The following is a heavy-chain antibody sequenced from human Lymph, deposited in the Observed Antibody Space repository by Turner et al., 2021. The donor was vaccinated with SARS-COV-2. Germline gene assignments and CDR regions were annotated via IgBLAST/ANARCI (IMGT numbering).Heavy chain of an antibody. CDR3: ARGFDY. CDR1: GGSISSYY. CDR2: IYYSGST. V-gene: IGHV4-59*01. J-gene: IGHJ4*02. Sequence: QVLLQESGPGLVKPSATLSLTCTASGGSISSYYWGWIRQPPGKGLEWIGYIYYSGSTNYNPSLKSQVTISVDTSKDQFSLKLSSVTAADTAVYYCARGFDYWGQGTLVTVSS.